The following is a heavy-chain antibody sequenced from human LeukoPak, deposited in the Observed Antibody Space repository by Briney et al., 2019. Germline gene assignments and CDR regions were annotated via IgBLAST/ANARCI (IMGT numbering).Heavy chain of an antibody. CDR2: INHSGST. CDR1: GGSFSGYY. D-gene: IGHD6-13*01. Sequence: SETLPLTCAVYGGSFSGYYWSWIRQPPGKGLEWIGEINHSGSTNYNPSLKSRVTISVDTSKSQFSLKLSSVTAADTAVYYCARGREYMLAAAGTSYFDYWGQGTLVTVSS. V-gene: IGHV4-34*01. CDR3: ARGREYMLAAAGTSYFDY. J-gene: IGHJ4*02.